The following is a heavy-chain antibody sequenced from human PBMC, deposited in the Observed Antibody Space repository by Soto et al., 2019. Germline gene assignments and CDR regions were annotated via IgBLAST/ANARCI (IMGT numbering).Heavy chain of an antibody. CDR1: GVSISSYY. CDR3: ARDLWGYCGADCYPLDV. V-gene: IGHV4-59*01. Sequence: PSETLSLTCTVSGVSISSYYWSLIRPPPGKGLEWIGYMYNTGSTIYNPSLKSRVTISVDTSKNQFSLKLNSVTAADTAVYYCARDLWGYCGADCYPLDVWGQGTTVTVSS. J-gene: IGHJ6*02. D-gene: IGHD2-21*02. CDR2: MYNTGST.